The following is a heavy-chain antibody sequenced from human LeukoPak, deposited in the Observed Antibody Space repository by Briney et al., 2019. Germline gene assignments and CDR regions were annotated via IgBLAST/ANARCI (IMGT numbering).Heavy chain of an antibody. CDR3: VREGLITFWFDP. D-gene: IGHD1-14*01. CDR2: IFPSGST. V-gene: IGHV4-61*02. CDR1: GDSIRGGNYY. J-gene: IGHJ5*02. Sequence: QVQLQESGPGLVKPSQTLSLTCTVSGDSIRGGNYYWSWIRQPAGKGLEWIGRIFPSGSTNHNPSLKSRVSISLGTSENQFSLRMTSVTAADTAVYYCVREGLITFWFDPWGQGTLVTVSS.